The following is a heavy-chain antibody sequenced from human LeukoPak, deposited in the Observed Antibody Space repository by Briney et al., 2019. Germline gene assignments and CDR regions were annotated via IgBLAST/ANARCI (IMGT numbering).Heavy chain of an antibody. D-gene: IGHD5-18*01. CDR3: ARHRHSHHYDY. J-gene: IGHJ4*02. V-gene: IGHV4-39*01. CDR2: FSFSGST. CDR1: GGSISSSSSDYY. Sequence: SWTLSLTCTVSGGSISSSSSDYYWGWVRQPPGKGLEWIRSFSFSGSTYYNAPLKSRVTRSADTSNYQFSLKLTSVTAADTAVYYCARHRHSHHYDYWGQGTLVTVSS.